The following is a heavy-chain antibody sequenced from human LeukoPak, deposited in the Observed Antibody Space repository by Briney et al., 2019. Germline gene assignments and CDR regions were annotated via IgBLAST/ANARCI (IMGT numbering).Heavy chain of an antibody. CDR2: IWYDGSNK. D-gene: IGHD4-17*01. J-gene: IGHJ6*02. CDR1: GFTFSSYG. Sequence: GRSLRLSCAASGFTFSSYGTHWVRQAPGKGLEWVAVIWYDGSNKYYADSVKGRFTISRDNSKNTLYLQMNSLRAEDTAVYYCARYMTTVTSYYYYGMDVWGQGTTVTVSS. V-gene: IGHV3-33*01. CDR3: ARYMTTVTSYYYYGMDV.